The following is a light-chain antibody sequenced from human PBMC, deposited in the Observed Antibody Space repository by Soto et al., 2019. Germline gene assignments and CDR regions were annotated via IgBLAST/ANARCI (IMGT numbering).Light chain of an antibody. CDR1: QSVSSTY. J-gene: IGKJ1*01. Sequence: EVVLTQSPGTLSLSPGERATLSCRASQSVSSTYLAWYQQRPGLAPRLLIYGASSRATDIPDRISGSGSGTDFTLTISRLEPEDFAVYYCQHYGSTPWSFGQGTKVEIK. CDR3: QHYGSTPWS. CDR2: GAS. V-gene: IGKV3-20*01.